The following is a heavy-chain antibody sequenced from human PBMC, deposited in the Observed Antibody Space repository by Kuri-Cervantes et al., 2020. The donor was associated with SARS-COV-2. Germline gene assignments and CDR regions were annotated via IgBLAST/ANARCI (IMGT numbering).Heavy chain of an antibody. V-gene: IGHV3-33*06. J-gene: IGHJ4*02. D-gene: IGHD5-24*01. CDR1: GFTFNSYG. CDR3: AKDPGDGYFDY. Sequence: GGSLRLSCAASGFTFNSYGMHWVRQAPGKGLEWVAVIWYDGSNKYYADSVKGRFTISRDNSKNTLYLQMNSLRAEDTAVYYCAKDPGDGYFDYWGQGTLVTVSS. CDR2: IWYDGSNK.